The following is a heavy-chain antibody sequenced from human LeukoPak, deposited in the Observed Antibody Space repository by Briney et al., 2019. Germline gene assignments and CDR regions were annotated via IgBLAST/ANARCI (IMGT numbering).Heavy chain of an antibody. CDR2: INHSGST. CDR3: ARHEVKWELPHVALRWYFDL. J-gene: IGHJ2*01. D-gene: IGHD1-26*01. CDR1: GGSFSGYY. Sequence: SETLSLTCAVYGGSFSGYYWSWIRQPPGKGLEWIGEINHSGSTNYNPSLKSRVTISVDTSKNQFSLKLSSVTAADTAVYYCARHEVKWELPHVALRWYFDLWGRGTLVTVSS. V-gene: IGHV4-34*01.